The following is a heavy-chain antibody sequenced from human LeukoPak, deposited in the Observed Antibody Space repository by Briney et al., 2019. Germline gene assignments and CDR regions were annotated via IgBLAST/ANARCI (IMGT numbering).Heavy chain of an antibody. CDR2: ISSSSNYI. CDR1: GFTFSYYS. D-gene: IGHD3-10*01. J-gene: IGHJ4*02. CDR3: ARDRWFGELLYPLDY. Sequence: GGSLRLSCAASGFTFSYYSMNWVRQAPGKGLEWVSSISSSSNYIYYADSVKGRFTISRDNAKNSLYLQMNSLRAEGTAVFYCARDRWFGELLYPLDYWDQGTLVTVSS. V-gene: IGHV3-21*01.